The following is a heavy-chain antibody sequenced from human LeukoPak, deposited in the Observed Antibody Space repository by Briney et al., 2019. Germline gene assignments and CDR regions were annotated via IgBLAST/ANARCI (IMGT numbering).Heavy chain of an antibody. CDR1: GYTFTNYG. J-gene: IGHJ4*02. CDR3: ARDLDDILTAYKPITYYFDY. V-gene: IGHV1-18*01. Sequence: GASVKVSFKSSGYTFTNYGISWVRQAPGQGLEWMGWISVYTGNTKYAQKFQGRVTMTANTSKRTAYMELRSLRTDDTAVYYCARDLDDILTAYKPITYYFDYRGQGTLVTVSS. D-gene: IGHD3-9*01. CDR2: ISVYTGNT.